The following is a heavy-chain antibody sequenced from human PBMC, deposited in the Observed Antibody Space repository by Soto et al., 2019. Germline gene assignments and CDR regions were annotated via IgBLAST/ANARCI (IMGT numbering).Heavy chain of an antibody. CDR2: IIPIFGTA. CDR1: GGTFSSYA. D-gene: IGHD2-21*02. Sequence: EASVKVSCKASGGTFSSYAISWVRQAPGQGLEWMGGIIPIFGTANYAQKFQGRVTITADESTSTAYMELSSLRSEDTAVYYCARDDLYCGGDCYIPGYYWGQGTLVTVSS. J-gene: IGHJ4*02. CDR3: ARDDLYCGGDCYIPGYY. V-gene: IGHV1-69*13.